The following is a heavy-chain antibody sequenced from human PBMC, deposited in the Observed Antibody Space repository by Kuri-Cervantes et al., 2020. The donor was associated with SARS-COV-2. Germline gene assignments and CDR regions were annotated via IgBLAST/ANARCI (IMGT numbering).Heavy chain of an antibody. CDR1: GFTLDDYA. CDR3: AKESWYEDSRLGYFDL. V-gene: IGHV3-9*01. J-gene: IGHJ2*01. CDR2: ISWNSGSV. D-gene: IGHD2-15*01. Sequence: GGSLRLSCAASGFTLDDYAMHWVRQAPGKGLEWVSGISWNSGSVGHADSLKGRFTISRDNAKNSLYLQMNSLRAEDTALYYCAKESWYEDSRLGYFDLWGHGTLVTVSS.